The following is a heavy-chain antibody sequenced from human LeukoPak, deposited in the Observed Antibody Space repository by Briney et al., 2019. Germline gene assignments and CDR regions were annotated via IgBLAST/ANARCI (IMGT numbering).Heavy chain of an antibody. J-gene: IGHJ1*01. V-gene: IGHV1-69*04. CDR2: IIPILGIA. CDR1: GGTFSSYA. Sequence: ASVKVSCKASGGTFSSYAISWVRQAPGQGLEWMGRIIPILGIANYAQKFQGRVTITADKSTSTAYMELSSLRSEDTAVYYCARHAPGYSSSWYAEYFQHWGQGTLVTVSS. D-gene: IGHD6-13*01. CDR3: ARHAPGYSSSWYAEYFQH.